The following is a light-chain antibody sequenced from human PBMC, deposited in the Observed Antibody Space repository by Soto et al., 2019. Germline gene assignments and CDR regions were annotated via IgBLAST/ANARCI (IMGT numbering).Light chain of an antibody. CDR3: QQYFTSPIT. CDR1: QSVNSR. Sequence: EIVLTQSPGTLSLSPWERATLSCRASQSVNSRLAWYQHKPGQAPRLLISGASNRASGIPARFSAWGSGTDFTLTISRVDPADFAFYYCQQYFTSPITFGQGTRWR. V-gene: IGKV3-20*01. J-gene: IGKJ5*01. CDR2: GAS.